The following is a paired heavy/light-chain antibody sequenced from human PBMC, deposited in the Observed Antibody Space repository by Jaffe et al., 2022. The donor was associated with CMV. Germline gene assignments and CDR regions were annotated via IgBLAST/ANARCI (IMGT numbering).Heavy chain of an antibody. CDR3: ARVKLPGGSSGYYGLYYYYGMDV. J-gene: IGHJ6*02. CDR1: GYTFTGYY. V-gene: IGHV1-2*02. CDR2: INPNSGGT. Sequence: QVQLVQSGAEVKKPGASVKVSCKASGYTFTGYYMHWVRQAPGQGLEWMGWINPNSGGTNYAQKFQGRVTMTRDTSISTAYMELSRLRSDDTAVYYCARVKLPGGSSGYYGLYYYYGMDVWGQGTTVTVSS. D-gene: IGHD3-22*01.
Light chain of an antibody. V-gene: IGLV2-18*02. CDR2: EVS. Sequence: QSALTQPPSVSGSPGQSVTISCTGTSSDVGSYNRVSWYQQPPGTAPKLMIYEVSNRPSGVPDRFSGSKSGNTASLTISGLQAEDEADYYCSSYTSSSTWVFGGGTKLTVL. CDR3: SSYTSSSTWV. J-gene: IGLJ3*02. CDR1: SSDVGSYNR.